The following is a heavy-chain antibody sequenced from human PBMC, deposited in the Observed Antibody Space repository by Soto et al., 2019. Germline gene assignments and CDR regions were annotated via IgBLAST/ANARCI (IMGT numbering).Heavy chain of an antibody. D-gene: IGHD6-25*01. V-gene: IGHV1-2*02. J-gene: IGHJ4*02. CDR2: INPSSGNT. CDR3: ARVWSYLSGGIDY. Sequence: ASVKVSCKDSGYTFTGYYIHWVRQAPGQGLEWMGWINPSSGNTNHAQKFHGRVTLTTDTSTSTAYMELRSLTSDDTAVYYGARVWSYLSGGIDYWGQGTLVTVPS. CDR1: GYTFTGYY.